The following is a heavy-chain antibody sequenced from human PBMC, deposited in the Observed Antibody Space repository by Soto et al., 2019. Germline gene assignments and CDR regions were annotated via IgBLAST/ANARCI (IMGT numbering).Heavy chain of an antibody. J-gene: IGHJ4*02. CDR2: IDWDDDK. D-gene: IGHD3-3*01. CDR1: GFSLSTGKMS. V-gene: IGHV2-70*17. CDR3: ARRIFGRNVYYFDD. Sequence: SGPTLVNPTQTLTLTCTFSGFSLSTGKMSVSWIRQPPGKALEWLARIDWDDDKFYNTSLKTRLTISKDTSKNQVVLTMTDMDPVDTATYYCARRIFGRNVYYFDDWGRGTLVTVSS.